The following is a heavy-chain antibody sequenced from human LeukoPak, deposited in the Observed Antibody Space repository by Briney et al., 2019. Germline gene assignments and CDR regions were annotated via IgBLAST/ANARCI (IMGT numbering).Heavy chain of an antibody. CDR1: GFTFSSYA. CDR2: ITGSGGST. D-gene: IGHD1-26*01. Sequence: PGGSLRLSCAASGFTFSSYAMSWVRQAPGKGLEWVSAITGSGGSTYYADSVKGRFTISRDNSKNTLYLQMNSLRAEDTAVYYCAKDAGYSGSYWRPFDYWGKGTLVTVSS. CDR3: AKDAGYSGSYWRPFDY. J-gene: IGHJ4*02. V-gene: IGHV3-23*01.